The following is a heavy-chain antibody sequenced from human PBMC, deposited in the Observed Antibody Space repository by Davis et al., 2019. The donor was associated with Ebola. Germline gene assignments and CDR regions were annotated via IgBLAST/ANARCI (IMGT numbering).Heavy chain of an antibody. CDR3: ARGGSSPLFYYYYYGMDV. CDR2: ITWNGGST. D-gene: IGHD6-6*01. J-gene: IGHJ6*02. V-gene: IGHV3-20*04. CDR1: AFTFSSYG. Sequence: GGSLRLSCAASAFTFSSYGMSWVRPAPGKGLEWVSGITWNGGSTGYADSVKGRFTISRDNAKNSLYLQMNSLRAEDTAVYYCARGGSSPLFYYYYYGMDVWGQGTTVTVSS.